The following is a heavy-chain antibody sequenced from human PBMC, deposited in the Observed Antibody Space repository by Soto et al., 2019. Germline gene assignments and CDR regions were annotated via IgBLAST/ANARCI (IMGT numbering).Heavy chain of an antibody. J-gene: IGHJ6*02. D-gene: IGHD2-15*01. CDR1: GFTFTNYA. V-gene: IGHV3-23*01. Sequence: PGGSLRLSCAASGFTFTNYAMNWVRQAPGKGLEWVSVISGSGESTYYADSVKGRFTISRDNSKNTLYLQMNSLRAEDTAVYFCAKDFGDIVAVVLAPYGVDVWGLGTTVTVSS. CDR2: ISGSGEST. CDR3: AKDFGDIVAVVLAPYGVDV.